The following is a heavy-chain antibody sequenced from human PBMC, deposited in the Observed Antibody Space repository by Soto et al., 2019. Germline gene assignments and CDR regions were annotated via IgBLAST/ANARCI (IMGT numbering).Heavy chain of an antibody. D-gene: IGHD3-10*01. CDR3: AKDPLLFGEPRDYYYGMDV. CDR2: ISGSGGST. Sequence: EVQLLESGGGLVQPGGSLRLSCAASGFTFSSYAMSWVRQAPGKGLEWVSAISGSGGSTYYADSVKGRFTISRDNSKNTLYLQMKSLRAEDTAVYYCAKDPLLFGEPRDYYYGMDVWGQGTTVTVSS. V-gene: IGHV3-23*01. CDR1: GFTFSSYA. J-gene: IGHJ6*02.